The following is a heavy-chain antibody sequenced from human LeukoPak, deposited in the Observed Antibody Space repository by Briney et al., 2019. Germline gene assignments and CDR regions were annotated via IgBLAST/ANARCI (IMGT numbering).Heavy chain of an antibody. Sequence: ESGPALVKPTQTLTLTCTLSGFSLSTSGMRVSWIRQPPGKALEWLARIDWDDDKFYSTSLKTRLTISKDTSKNQVVLTMTNMDPVDTATYYCARSSGYDLNFDYWGQGTLVTVSS. CDR1: GFSLSTSGMR. CDR3: ARSSGYDLNFDY. D-gene: IGHD5-12*01. CDR2: IDWDDDK. V-gene: IGHV2-70*04. J-gene: IGHJ4*02.